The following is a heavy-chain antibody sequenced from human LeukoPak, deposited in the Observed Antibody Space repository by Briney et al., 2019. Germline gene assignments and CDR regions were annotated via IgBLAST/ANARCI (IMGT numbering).Heavy chain of an antibody. D-gene: IGHD4-17*01. J-gene: IGHJ4*02. CDR3: ARGYGDYAY. CDR2: ISSSSSYI. CDR1: GFTFSSYT. V-gene: IGHV3-21*01. Sequence: GGSQRLSCAASGFTFSSYTMNWVRQAPGKGLEWVSSISSSSSYIYYADSVKGRSTLSRDNAKNSLYLQMSSLRAEDTAVYYCARGYGDYAYWGQGTLVTVSS.